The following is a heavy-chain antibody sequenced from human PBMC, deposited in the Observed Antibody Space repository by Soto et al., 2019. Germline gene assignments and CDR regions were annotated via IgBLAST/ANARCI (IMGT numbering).Heavy chain of an antibody. D-gene: IGHD5-12*01. CDR3: AAASESGVATIRGAFDI. Sequence: GASVKVSCKASGFTFTSSAMQWVRQARGQRLEWIGWIVVGSGNTNYAQKFQERVTITRDMSTSTAYMELSSLRSEDTAVYYCAAASESGVATIRGAFDIWGQGTMVTVSS. V-gene: IGHV1-58*02. J-gene: IGHJ3*02. CDR1: GFTFTSSA. CDR2: IVVGSGNT.